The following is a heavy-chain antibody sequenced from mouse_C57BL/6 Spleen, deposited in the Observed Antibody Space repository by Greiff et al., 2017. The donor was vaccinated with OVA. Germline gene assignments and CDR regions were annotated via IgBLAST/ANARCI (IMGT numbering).Heavy chain of an antibody. V-gene: IGHV1-7*01. CDR3: ARTVYYGSSYSYAMYY. D-gene: IGHD1-1*01. J-gene: IGHJ4*01. CDR2: INPSSGYP. Sequence: QVQLKESGAELAKPGASVKLSCKASGYTFTSYGMHWVKQRPGQGLEWIGYINPSSGYPKYNQKFKDKATLTADKSSSKAYMQLSSLTYEDSAVYYCARTVYYGSSYSYAMYYWGQGTSVTVSS. CDR1: GYTFTSYG.